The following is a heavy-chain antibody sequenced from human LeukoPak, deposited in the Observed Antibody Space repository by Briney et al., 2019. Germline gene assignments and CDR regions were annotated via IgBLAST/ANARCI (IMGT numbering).Heavy chain of an antibody. D-gene: IGHD3-3*01. Sequence: SETLSLTCSVSGGSVSSSSYYWGWIRQPPGKGLEWIESIYYSGSTYYNPSLKSRVTISVDTSRNQFSLKLSSVTAADTAVYYCAREVWVIFGVATNWFDPWGQGTPVTVSS. CDR3: AREVWVIFGVATNWFDP. CDR2: IYYSGST. J-gene: IGHJ5*02. V-gene: IGHV4-39*07. CDR1: GGSVSSSSYY.